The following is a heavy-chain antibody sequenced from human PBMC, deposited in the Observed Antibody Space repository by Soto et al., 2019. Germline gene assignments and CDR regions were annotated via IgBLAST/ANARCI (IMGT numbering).Heavy chain of an antibody. J-gene: IGHJ6*02. D-gene: IGHD3-10*02. CDR3: AGSMSSYVPYYYAWNV. V-gene: IGHV4-59*01. Sequence: PSETLSLTCTVSGGSFSSYYWSWIRQPPGKGLEWIAYIYYSGSTNYNPSLKSRVTISRDTSKNQFSLKLRSVTAADTAVYYCAGSMSSYVPYYYAWNVWGQGTTVTVSS. CDR2: IYYSGST. CDR1: GGSFSSYY.